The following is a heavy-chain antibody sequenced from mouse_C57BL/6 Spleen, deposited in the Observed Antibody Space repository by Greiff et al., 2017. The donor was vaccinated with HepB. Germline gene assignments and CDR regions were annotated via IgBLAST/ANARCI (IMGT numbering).Heavy chain of an antibody. V-gene: IGHV1-18*01. CDR1: GYTFTDYN. CDR3: ARRTDYYGPDY. D-gene: IGHD1-1*01. J-gene: IGHJ2*01. CDR2: INPNNGGT. Sequence: EVQLQQSGPELVKPGASVKIPCKASGYTFTDYNMDWVKQSHGKSLEWIGDINPNNGGTIYNQKFKGKATLTVDKSSSTAYMELRSLTSEDTAVYYCARRTDYYGPDYWGQGTTLTVSS.